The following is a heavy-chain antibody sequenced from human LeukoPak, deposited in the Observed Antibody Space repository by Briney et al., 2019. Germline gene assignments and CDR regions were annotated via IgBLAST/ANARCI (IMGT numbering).Heavy chain of an antibody. CDR2: ISYDGSNK. D-gene: IGHD4-17*01. J-gene: IGHJ4*02. CDR3: AKELRPNDY. Sequence: GGSLRLSCAASGFTFSSYAMHWVRQAPGKGLEWVAVISYDGSNKYYADSVKGRFTISRDNSKNTLYLQISSLRVEDTAVYYCAKELRPNDYWGQGTLVTVSS. V-gene: IGHV3-30-3*01. CDR1: GFTFSSYA.